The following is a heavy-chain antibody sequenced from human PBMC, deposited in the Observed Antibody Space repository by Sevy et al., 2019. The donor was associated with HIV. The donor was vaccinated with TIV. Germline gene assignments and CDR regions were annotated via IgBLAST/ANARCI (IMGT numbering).Heavy chain of an antibody. D-gene: IGHD2-2*01. CDR2: IKYDGSEI. CDR1: GFNINTYW. J-gene: IGHJ4*02. V-gene: IGHV3-7*01. Sequence: GGSLRLSCAASGFNINTYWMNWVRQAPGKGLEWVANIKYDGSEIYYVDSVRGRFTISKDNARNLVYLQMNSLRAEDTALYYCVRAIVIEGSFWGQGTLVTVSS. CDR3: VRAIVIEGSF.